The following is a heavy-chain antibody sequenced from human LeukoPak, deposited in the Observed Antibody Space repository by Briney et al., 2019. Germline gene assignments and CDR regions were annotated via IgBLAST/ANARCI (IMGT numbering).Heavy chain of an antibody. CDR3: ARDLITMVRGVITSSAFDI. J-gene: IGHJ3*02. CDR1: GFTFSSYA. Sequence: GGSLRLSCAASGFTFSSYAMSWVRQAPGKGLEWVSAISGSGGSTYYADSVKGRFTISRDNSKNTLYLQMNSLRAEDTAVYYCARDLITMVRGVITSSAFDIWGQGTMVTVSS. CDR2: ISGSGGST. V-gene: IGHV3-23*01. D-gene: IGHD3-10*01.